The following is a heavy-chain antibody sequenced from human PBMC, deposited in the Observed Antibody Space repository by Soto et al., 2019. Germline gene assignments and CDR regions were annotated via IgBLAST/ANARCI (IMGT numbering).Heavy chain of an antibody. CDR2: IYSTGTT. Sequence: EVQLVESGGGLIQPGGSLKLSCAASGFTVGNNYMSWVRQAPGKGLEWVSLIYSTGTTKYADSVKGRFTVSRDNAKNTLYLQMNSLRAEDTAVYYCAKAGMGSGSNYNSFGYWGQGTLVTVSS. V-gene: IGHV3-53*01. J-gene: IGHJ4*02. D-gene: IGHD3-10*01. CDR3: AKAGMGSGSNYNSFGY. CDR1: GFTVGNNY.